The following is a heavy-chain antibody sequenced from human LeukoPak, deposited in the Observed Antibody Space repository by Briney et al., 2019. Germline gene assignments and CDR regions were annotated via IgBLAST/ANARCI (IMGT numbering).Heavy chain of an antibody. CDR2: INHSGST. J-gene: IGHJ4*02. V-gene: IGHV4-34*01. Sequence: SGTLSLTCAVYGGSFSGYYWSWIRQPPGKGLEWIGEINHSGSTNYNPSLKSRVTISVDTSKNQFSLKLSSVTAPDTGVYYCARGIIDGGDGYFDYWGQGTLVTVSS. CDR3: ARGIIDGGDGYFDY. CDR1: GGSFSGYY. D-gene: IGHD2/OR15-2a*01.